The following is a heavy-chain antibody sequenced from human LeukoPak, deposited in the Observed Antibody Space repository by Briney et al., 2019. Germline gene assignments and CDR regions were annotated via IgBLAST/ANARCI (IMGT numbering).Heavy chain of an antibody. CDR3: AKDPPAHYYDSSGYYTEEFDY. CDR1: GFTLSSYA. J-gene: IGHJ4*02. Sequence: GGSLRLSCVASGFTLSSYAMNWVRQAPGKGLERVSGISGSGGSTNYTDSVKGRFTISRDSSKNTLFLQMNSLGVEDTAVYYCAKDPPAHYYDSSGYYTEEFDYWGQGTLVTVSA. D-gene: IGHD3-22*01. CDR2: ISGSGGST. V-gene: IGHV3-23*01.